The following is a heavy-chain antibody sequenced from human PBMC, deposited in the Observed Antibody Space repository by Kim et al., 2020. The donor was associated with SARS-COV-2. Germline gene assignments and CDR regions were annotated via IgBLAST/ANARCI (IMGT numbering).Heavy chain of an antibody. CDR3: TTDPGLQPYYYYYYGMDV. J-gene: IGHJ6*02. Sequence: KGRFTISREDSKHTLYLQMNSLKTEDTAVYYCTTDPGLQPYYYYYYGMDVWGQGTTVTVSS. D-gene: IGHD2-8*02. V-gene: IGHV3-15*01.